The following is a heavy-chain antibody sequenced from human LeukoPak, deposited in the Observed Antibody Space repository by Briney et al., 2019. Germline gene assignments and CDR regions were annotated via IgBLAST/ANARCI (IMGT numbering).Heavy chain of an antibody. J-gene: IGHJ4*02. Sequence: GRSLRLSCAASGFTFSSYGMHWVRQAPGKGLEWVAVISYDGSNKYYADSVKGRFSISRDNAKNAVYLQMNSLRVEDTALYYCARSTGWILGDYWGQGILVTVSS. CDR1: GFTFSSYG. CDR3: ARSTGWILGDY. D-gene: IGHD6-19*01. V-gene: IGHV3-30*03. CDR2: ISYDGSNK.